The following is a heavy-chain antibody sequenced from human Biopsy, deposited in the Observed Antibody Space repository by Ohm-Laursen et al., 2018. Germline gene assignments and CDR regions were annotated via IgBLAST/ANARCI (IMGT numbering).Heavy chain of an antibody. CDR2: ISPSGATT. CDR1: GNTFATYH. D-gene: IGHD5-24*01. J-gene: IGHJ6*02. Sequence: SVKVSCKTSGNTFATYHIHWVRQAPGQGLEWMGVISPSGATTSFSQKFQGRITMTRDTSTGTVYMDLNSLGSEDTAIYYCARAGAGSDGTDSYYYGMDVWGPGTTVTVSS. V-gene: IGHV1-46*01. CDR3: ARAGAGSDGTDSYYYGMDV.